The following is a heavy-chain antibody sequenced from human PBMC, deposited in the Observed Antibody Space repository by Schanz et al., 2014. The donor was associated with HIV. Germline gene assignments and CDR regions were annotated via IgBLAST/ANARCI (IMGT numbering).Heavy chain of an antibody. J-gene: IGHJ6*02. D-gene: IGHD4-17*01. CDR3: AKEGYGEGYYGMDV. V-gene: IGHV3-30-3*01. Sequence: QVQLVESGGGVVQPGRSLRLSCAASGFTFSSYAMHWVRQAPGKGLEWVAVISYDGSNEYYADSVKGRFTISRDNSKNTLYLQMNSLRAEDTAVYYCAKEGYGEGYYGMDVWGQGTTVTVSS. CDR2: ISYDGSNE. CDR1: GFTFSSYA.